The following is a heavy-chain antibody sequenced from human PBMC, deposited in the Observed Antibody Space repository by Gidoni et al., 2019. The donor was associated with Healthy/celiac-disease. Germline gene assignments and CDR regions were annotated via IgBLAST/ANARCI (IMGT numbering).Heavy chain of an antibody. Sequence: EVQLVESGGGLVQPGGSLRLSCAASGFTVSSNYMSWVRQAPGKGLEWVSVIYSGGSTYYADSVKGRFTISRDNSKNTLYLQMNSLRAEDTAVYYCAREEVAAADYYYYYMDVWGKGTTVTVSS. CDR3: AREEVAAADYYYYYMDV. J-gene: IGHJ6*03. V-gene: IGHV3-66*01. CDR1: GFTVSSNY. D-gene: IGHD6-13*01. CDR2: IYSGGST.